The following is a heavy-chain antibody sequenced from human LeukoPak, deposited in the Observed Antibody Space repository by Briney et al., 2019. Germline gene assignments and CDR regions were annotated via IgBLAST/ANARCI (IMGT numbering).Heavy chain of an antibody. Sequence: SVWLSCKASGGTFSTYAINWVRQAPGQGLEWMGRIIPILGIANYAQKFQGRVTITADKSTSTAYMELSSLRSEDTAVYYCARGSHMSTNEPFDIWGQGPSVTVS. D-gene: IGHD2-8*01. V-gene: IGHV1-69*04. J-gene: IGHJ3*02. CDR3: ARGSHMSTNEPFDI. CDR2: IIPILGIA. CDR1: GGTFSTYA.